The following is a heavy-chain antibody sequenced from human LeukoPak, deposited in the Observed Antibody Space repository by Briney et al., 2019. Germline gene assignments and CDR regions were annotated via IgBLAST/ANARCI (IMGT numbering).Heavy chain of an antibody. D-gene: IGHD3-16*02. CDR1: GGSISSSSYY. Sequence: SETLSLTCTVSGGSISSSSYYWGWIRQPPGKGLEWIGEINHSGSTNYNPSLKSRVTISVDTSKNQFSLKLSSVTAADTAVYYCARRAYVWGSYRPNDYWGQGTLVTVSS. J-gene: IGHJ4*02. CDR2: INHSGST. V-gene: IGHV4-39*07. CDR3: ARRAYVWGSYRPNDY.